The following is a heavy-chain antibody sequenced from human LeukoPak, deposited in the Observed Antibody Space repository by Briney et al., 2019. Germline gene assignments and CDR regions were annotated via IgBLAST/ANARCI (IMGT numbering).Heavy chain of an antibody. J-gene: IGHJ5*02. D-gene: IGHD6-13*01. Sequence: SQTLSLTCAISGDSVSSNSAAWNWIRQSPSRGLEWLGRTYYRSKWYNDYAVSVKSRITINPDTSKNQFSLQLNSVTPEDTAVYYCAREVWKHSIHLNWFDPWGQGTLVTVSS. CDR3: AREVWKHSIHLNWFDP. CDR1: GDSVSSNSAA. CDR2: TYYRSKWYN. V-gene: IGHV6-1*01.